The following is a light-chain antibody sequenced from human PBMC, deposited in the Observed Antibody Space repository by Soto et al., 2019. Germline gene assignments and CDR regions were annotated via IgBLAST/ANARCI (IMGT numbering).Light chain of an antibody. V-gene: IGKV1-39*01. CDR3: QQSYSTPFG. Sequence: DIQMTQSPSSLSASVGDRVTITCRASQSISSYLNWYQQKPGKAPKLLIYAASSLQSGVPSRFSGSGSGTDFTLTISSLQPEDFVTYYCQQSYSTPFGFGPGTKVDIK. CDR2: AAS. CDR1: QSISSY. J-gene: IGKJ3*01.